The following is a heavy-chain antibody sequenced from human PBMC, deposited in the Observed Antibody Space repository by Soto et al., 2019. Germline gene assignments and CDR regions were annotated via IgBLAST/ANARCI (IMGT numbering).Heavy chain of an antibody. CDR1: GGTFSSYT. Sequence: QVQLVQSGAEVKKPGSSVTVSCKASGGTFSSYTISWVRQAPGQGLEWMGGIIPIFGTANYAQKFQGRVTXTXGXSXCTADMELSSLRSEDTAVYYCARGDHRWLQLWYFDLWGRGTLVTVSS. CDR2: IIPIFGTA. J-gene: IGHJ2*01. D-gene: IGHD5-12*01. CDR3: ARGDHRWLQLWYFDL. V-gene: IGHV1-69*05.